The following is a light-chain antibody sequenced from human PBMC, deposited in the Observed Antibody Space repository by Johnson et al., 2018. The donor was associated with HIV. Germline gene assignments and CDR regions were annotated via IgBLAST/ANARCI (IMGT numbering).Light chain of an antibody. CDR1: SSNIGGIS. CDR2: ENH. Sequence: QSVLTQPPSVSGVPGQNVTIACSGDSSNIGGISVSWYQQFPWTAPKLLIHENHKRPSGDPDRFSASKSGTSATLGITGLQTGDEADYYCGTWDSSLSAHYIFGTGTKVTVL. CDR3: GTWDSSLSAHYI. J-gene: IGLJ1*01. V-gene: IGLV1-51*02.